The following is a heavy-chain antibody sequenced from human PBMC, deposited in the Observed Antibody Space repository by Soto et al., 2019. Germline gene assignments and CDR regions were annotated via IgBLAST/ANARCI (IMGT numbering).Heavy chain of an antibody. D-gene: IGHD5-18*01. CDR3: ARQDYNYAYFDF. Sequence: GESLKISCKGSGYSFTNYWIGWVRQMPGKGLEWMGIIYPGDSDTRYSPSFQGQVIISVDQSISTAYLQWSSLQASDTAMYYCARQDYNYAYFDFWGQGTLVTVS. V-gene: IGHV5-51*01. CDR1: GYSFTNYW. CDR2: IYPGDSDT. J-gene: IGHJ4*02.